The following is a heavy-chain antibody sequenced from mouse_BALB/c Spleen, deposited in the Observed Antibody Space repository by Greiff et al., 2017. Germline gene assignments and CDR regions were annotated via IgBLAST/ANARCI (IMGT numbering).Heavy chain of an antibody. CDR3: TRDELAFAY. CDR1: GFTFSSYT. CDR2: ISSGGSYT. J-gene: IGHJ3*01. Sequence: DVMLVESGGGLVKPGGSLKLSCAASGFTFSSYTMSWVRQTPEKRLEWDATISSGGSYTYYPDSVKGRFTISRDNAKNTLYLQMSSLKSEDTAMYYCTRDELAFAYWGQGTLVTVSA. V-gene: IGHV5-6-4*01.